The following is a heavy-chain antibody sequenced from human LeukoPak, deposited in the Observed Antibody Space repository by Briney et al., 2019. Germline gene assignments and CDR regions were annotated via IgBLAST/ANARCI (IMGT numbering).Heavy chain of an antibody. V-gene: IGHV3-21*01. CDR3: ARYGVSSSTSYIDF. CDR1: GFTFSTYA. D-gene: IGHD2-2*01. J-gene: IGHJ4*02. CDR2: ISVDSADI. Sequence: GGSLRLSRAASGFTFSTYAMNWVRQTPGEGLKWVSCISVDSADIYYADSVKGRFTISRDNAKNSLYLQMNSLRAEDTAVYYCARYGVSSSTSYIDFWGQGTLVTVSS.